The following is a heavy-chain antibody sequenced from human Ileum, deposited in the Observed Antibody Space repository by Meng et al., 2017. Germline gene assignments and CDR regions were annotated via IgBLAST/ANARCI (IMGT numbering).Heavy chain of an antibody. D-gene: IGHD2/OR15-2a*01. Sequence: EVQLVESGGGLVQPGGSLRLSCAASGFIFSSYWLHWVRQVPGKGLVWVSRIRYDGSRTGYADSVKGRFTISRDNAKNTVYLQMNSLRAEDTAIYYCAKDFSSSPGDYWGQGTLVTVSS. CDR2: IRYDGSRT. J-gene: IGHJ4*02. CDR3: AKDFSSSPGDY. V-gene: IGHV3-74*01. CDR1: GFIFSSYW.